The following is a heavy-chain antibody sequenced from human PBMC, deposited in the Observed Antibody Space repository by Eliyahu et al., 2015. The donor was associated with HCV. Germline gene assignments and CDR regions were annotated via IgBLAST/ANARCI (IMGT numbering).Heavy chain of an antibody. CDR2: IYHSGRT. D-gene: IGHD3-22*01. CDR3: ARDTYYDSSGI. V-gene: IGHV4-4*02. J-gene: IGHJ3*02. CDR1: GDSISSNNW. Sequence: QVQLQESGPGLVKPSGTLSLTCAVSGDSISSNNWWSWVRQPPGKRLEWIGEIYHSGRTNYNPSLKSRVTMSVDKSKNQFSLRLTSVTAADTAVYYCARDTYYDSSGIWGQGTMVIVSS.